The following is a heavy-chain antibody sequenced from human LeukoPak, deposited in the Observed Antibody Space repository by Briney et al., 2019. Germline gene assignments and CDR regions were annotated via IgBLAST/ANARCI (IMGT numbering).Heavy chain of an antibody. CDR1: GGTFNSYS. D-gene: IGHD6-19*01. Sequence: ASVKVSCKPSGGTFNSYSISSVRQAPGQGLEWVGWISAYNGNTNYAQKLQGRVTMTTDTSTSTAYMELRSLRSDDTAVYYCARDGEQWLVQADYWGQGTLVTVSS. CDR3: ARDGEQWLVQADY. V-gene: IGHV1-18*01. J-gene: IGHJ4*02. CDR2: ISAYNGNT.